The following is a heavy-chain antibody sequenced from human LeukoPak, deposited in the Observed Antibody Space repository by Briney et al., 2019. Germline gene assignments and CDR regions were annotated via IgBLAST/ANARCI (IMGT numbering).Heavy chain of an antibody. CDR1: GFTFSSYG. CDR3: ARRDGYNTFYFEY. Sequence: GGTLRLSCAASGFTFSSYGMSWVRQAPGKGLEWVANINQDGSEKYYVDSVKGRFTISRDNAKNSLHLQMNSLRAEDTAVYYCARRDGYNTFYFEYWGQGTLVTVSS. D-gene: IGHD5-24*01. J-gene: IGHJ4*02. CDR2: INQDGSEK. V-gene: IGHV3-7*01.